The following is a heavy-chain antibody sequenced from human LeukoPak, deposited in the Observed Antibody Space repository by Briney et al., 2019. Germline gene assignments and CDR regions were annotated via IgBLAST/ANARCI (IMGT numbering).Heavy chain of an antibody. J-gene: IGHJ6*02. CDR2: ISYDGSNE. Sequence: PGRSLRLSCAASGFTFSSFGVHWVRQAPGKGLEWVAFISYDGSNEYYTDSLKGRFTISRDSSKNTLYLQMHSLRAEDTAVYYCAKDHGSGNFYGMDVWGQGTTVTVSS. CDR1: GFTFSSFG. CDR3: AKDHGSGNFYGMDV. D-gene: IGHD3-10*01. V-gene: IGHV3-30*18.